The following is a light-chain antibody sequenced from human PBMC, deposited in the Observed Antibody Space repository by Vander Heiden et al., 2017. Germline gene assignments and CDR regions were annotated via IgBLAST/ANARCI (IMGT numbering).Light chain of an antibody. CDR1: SSDVGGYTY. Sequence: QSALTQPRSVSGSPGQYVPISCTGPSSDVGGYTYVPWYHQHQGKAPYLMIYDVSTRPSGVPDRFSGSKSGNTASLTISGLQAEDEADYYCCSYAGSYVFGTGTKFTVL. V-gene: IGLV2-11*01. J-gene: IGLJ1*01. CDR3: CSYAGSYV. CDR2: DVS.